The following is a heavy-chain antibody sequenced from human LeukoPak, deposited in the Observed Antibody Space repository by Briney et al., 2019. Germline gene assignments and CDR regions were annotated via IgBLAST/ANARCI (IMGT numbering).Heavy chain of an antibody. CDR2: IIPIFGTA. CDR1: GGTFSSYA. J-gene: IGHJ4*02. D-gene: IGHD2-21*01. CDR3: ARDFFSWHSPGLAYY. V-gene: IGHV1-69*01. Sequence: SVKVSCKASGGTFSSYAISWVRQAPGQGLEWMGGIIPIFGTANYAQRFQGRVTITADESTSTAYMELSSLRSEDTAVYYCARDFFSWHSPGLAYYWGQGTLVTVYS.